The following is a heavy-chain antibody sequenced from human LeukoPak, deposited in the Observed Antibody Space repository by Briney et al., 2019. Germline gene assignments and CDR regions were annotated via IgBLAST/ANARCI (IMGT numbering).Heavy chain of an antibody. V-gene: IGHV3-74*01. CDR2: IYSDGSSA. CDR3: ARDMYCGGGSCYSFDY. J-gene: IGHJ4*02. CDR1: GLTSGSYG. D-gene: IGHD2-15*01. Sequence: RAGGSLRLSVPAPGLTSGSYGWHWFPKAPGKGWFWFSLIYSDGSSATYADSVKGRFTISRDNAKNTLFLQMNSLRAEDTAVYFCARDMYCGGGSCYSFDYWGQGTLVTVSS.